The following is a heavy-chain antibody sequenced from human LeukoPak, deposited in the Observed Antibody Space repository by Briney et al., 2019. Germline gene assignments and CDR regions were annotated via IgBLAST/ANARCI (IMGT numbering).Heavy chain of an antibody. CDR3: GRVVNTTVTD. CDR2: INHSGST. Sequence: SETLSLTCAVYGGSFSGYYWSWIRQPPGKGLEWIGEINHSGSTNYNPSLKSRVTISVDTSKNQFSLKLSSVTAADTAVYYCGRVVNTTVTDWGQGTLVTVSS. CDR1: GGSFSGYY. V-gene: IGHV4-34*01. J-gene: IGHJ4*02. D-gene: IGHD4-11*01.